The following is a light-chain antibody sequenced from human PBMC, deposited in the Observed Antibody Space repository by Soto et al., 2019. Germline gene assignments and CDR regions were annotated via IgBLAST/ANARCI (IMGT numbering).Light chain of an antibody. J-gene: IGKJ1*01. CDR2: DAS. V-gene: IGKV3D-15*01. CDR3: QQYNHWPRT. Sequence: IVLTQSPATLSLSPGERATLSCRASQSVSSYLAWYQQKPGQAPRLLIYDASNRATGIPARFSGSGSGTEFTLTISSLQSEDSGVYYCQQYNHWPRTFGQGTKVDIK. CDR1: QSVSSY.